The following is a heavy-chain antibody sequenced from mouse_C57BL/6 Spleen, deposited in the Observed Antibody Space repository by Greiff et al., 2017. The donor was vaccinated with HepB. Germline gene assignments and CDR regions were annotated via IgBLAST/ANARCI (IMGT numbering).Heavy chain of an antibody. J-gene: IGHJ4*01. D-gene: IGHD3-2*02. CDR3: ARSLSPYYAMDY. CDR2: INPYNGGT. CDR1: GYTFTDYY. Sequence: VQLKQSGPVLVKPGASVKMSCKASGYTFTDYYMNWVKQSHGKSLEWIGVINPYNGGTSYNQKFKGKATLTVDKSSSTAYMELNSLTSEDSAVYYCARSLSPYYAMDYWGQGTSVTVSS. V-gene: IGHV1-19*01.